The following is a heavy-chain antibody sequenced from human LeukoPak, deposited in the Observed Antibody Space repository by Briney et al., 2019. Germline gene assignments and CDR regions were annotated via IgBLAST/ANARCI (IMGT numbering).Heavy chain of an antibody. Sequence: GSLRLSCAASGFTFSSYGMHWVRQPPGKGLEWIGEINHSGSTNYNPSLKSRVTISVDTSKNQFSLKLSSVTAADTAVYYCAGVAAGLHEPIDYWGQGTLVTVSS. CDR3: AGVAAGLHEPIDY. D-gene: IGHD6-13*01. J-gene: IGHJ4*02. CDR2: INHSGST. V-gene: IGHV4-34*08. CDR1: GFTFSSYG.